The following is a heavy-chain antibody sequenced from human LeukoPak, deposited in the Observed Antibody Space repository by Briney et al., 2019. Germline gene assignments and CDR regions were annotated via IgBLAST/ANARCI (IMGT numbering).Heavy chain of an antibody. Sequence: SEPLSLTCTVSGDSITNSNFYWGWIRQSPGKGLEWIGSIFHSGSTNYNPSLKSRVATSVDTSKNQFYLRVRSVTAAETALYYCAGRGIVTGYFDFWGRGTLVTVSS. J-gene: IGHJ4*02. V-gene: IGHV4-39*01. CDR1: GDSITNSNFY. D-gene: IGHD3-9*01. CDR3: AGRGIVTGYFDF. CDR2: IFHSGST.